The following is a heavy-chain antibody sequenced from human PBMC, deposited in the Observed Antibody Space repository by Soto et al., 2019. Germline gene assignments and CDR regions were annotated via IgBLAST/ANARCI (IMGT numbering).Heavy chain of an antibody. CDR1: GGSISSYY. CDR2: IYYSGST. V-gene: IGHV4-59*01. CDR3: ARGRSDYYDSSGYTGIDY. D-gene: IGHD3-22*01. Sequence: SETLSLTCTVSGGSISSYYWSWIRQPPGKGLEWIGYIYYSGSTNYNPSLKSRVTISVDTSKNQFSLKLSSVTAADTAVYYCARGRSDYYDSSGYTGIDYWGQGTVVTVSP. J-gene: IGHJ4*02.